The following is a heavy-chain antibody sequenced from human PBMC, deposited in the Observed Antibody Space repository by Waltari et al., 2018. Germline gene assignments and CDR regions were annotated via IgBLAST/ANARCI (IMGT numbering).Heavy chain of an antibody. J-gene: IGHJ6*02. CDR2: IKQDGSEK. Sequence: EVQLVASGGGLVQPGGSLRLSCSASGFTFSSYSMSWVRQAPGTGLECVANIKQDGSEKYYVDSVKGRFTISRDNAKNSLYLQMNSLRAEDTAVYYCARDSLRSFHSYNWNYAYYYGMDVWGQGTTVTVSS. D-gene: IGHD1-7*01. CDR3: ARDSLRSFHSYNWNYAYYYGMDV. V-gene: IGHV3-7*01. CDR1: GFTFSSYS.